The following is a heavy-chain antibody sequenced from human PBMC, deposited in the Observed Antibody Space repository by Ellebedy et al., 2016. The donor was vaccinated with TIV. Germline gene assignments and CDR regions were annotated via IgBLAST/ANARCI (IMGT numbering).Heavy chain of an antibody. Sequence: GESLKISXGVSGFTFSRSVMTWVRQAPGKGLEWVSSISGNGVTTYDADSVKGRFTISRDNSKNTLYLQMNSLRAEDTAVYYCAKRTKYSSSPNSAFFDYWGQGTLVTVSS. CDR3: AKRTKYSSSPNSAFFDY. D-gene: IGHD6-6*01. V-gene: IGHV3-23*01. CDR2: ISGNGVTT. CDR1: GFTFSRSV. J-gene: IGHJ4*02.